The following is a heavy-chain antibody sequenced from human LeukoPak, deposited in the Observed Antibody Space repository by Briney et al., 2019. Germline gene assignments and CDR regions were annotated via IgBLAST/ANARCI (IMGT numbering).Heavy chain of an antibody. Sequence: SVKVSCKASGGTFSSYAISWVRQAPGQGLEWMGRIIPILGIANYAQKFQGRVTITADKSTSTAYMELSSLRSEDTAVYYCARGAPFYGYYGGAFDIWGQGTMVTVSS. CDR1: GGTFSSYA. J-gene: IGHJ3*02. CDR3: ARGAPFYGYYGGAFDI. D-gene: IGHD4-17*01. CDR2: IIPILGIA. V-gene: IGHV1-69*04.